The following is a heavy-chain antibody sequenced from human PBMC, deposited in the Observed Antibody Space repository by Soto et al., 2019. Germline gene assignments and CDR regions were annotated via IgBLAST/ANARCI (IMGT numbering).Heavy chain of an antibody. CDR3: ARISYWVKDY. CDR1: GASLSSGSYY. CDR2: FYYTGTT. V-gene: IGHV4-61*01. Sequence: QVQLQESGPGLVKPSETLSLTCTVSGASLSSGSYYWSWIRQPPGKGLEWIGYFYYTGTTKYNPSLGGGVTISAATSKTQFSLNLTSGTAADTAVYYCARISYWVKDYWGQGALVTVSS. J-gene: IGHJ4*02. D-gene: IGHD2-8*02.